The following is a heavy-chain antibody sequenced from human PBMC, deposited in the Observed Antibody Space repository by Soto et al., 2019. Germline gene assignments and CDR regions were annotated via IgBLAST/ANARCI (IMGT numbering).Heavy chain of an antibody. J-gene: IGHJ4*02. D-gene: IGHD3-3*01. CDR3: ARGLNYDFWSGSLADY. Sequence: SETLSLTCTVSGGSTSSYYWSWIRQPPGKGLEWIGYIYYSGSTNYNPSLKSRVTISVDTSKNQFSLKLSSVTAADTAVYYCARGLNYDFWSGSLADYWGQGTLVTVS. CDR1: GGSTSSYY. V-gene: IGHV4-59*01. CDR2: IYYSGST.